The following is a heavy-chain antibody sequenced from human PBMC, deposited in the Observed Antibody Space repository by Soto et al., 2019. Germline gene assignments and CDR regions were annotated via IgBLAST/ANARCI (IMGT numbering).Heavy chain of an antibody. CDR1: GDSISSSRYY. J-gene: IGHJ6*03. CDR2: IYYSGSN. V-gene: IGHV4-39*01. Sequence: PSETLSLTCTVSGDSISSSRYYWGWIRQPPGKGLEWVGTIYYSGSNYYNPSLRSRVTISVDTSKNQFSLKLSSVTAADTAVYYCARTIFGVVTMDVWGKGTTVTVSS. CDR3: ARTIFGVVTMDV. D-gene: IGHD3-3*01.